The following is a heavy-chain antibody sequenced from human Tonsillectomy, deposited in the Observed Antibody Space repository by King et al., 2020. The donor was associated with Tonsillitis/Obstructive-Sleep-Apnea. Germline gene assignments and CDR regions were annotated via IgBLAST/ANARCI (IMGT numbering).Heavy chain of an antibody. J-gene: IGHJ6*03. Sequence: VQLQQWGAGLLKPSETLSLTCGVYGGSFSGYYWSWIRQPPGKGLEWIGEINHSGSTDYNSSLKSRVTISRDTSKNQFSLRLTSVTAADTAVYYCGTNAGDYDYYMDVWGKGTTVTVSS. CDR2: INHSGST. CDR3: GTNAGDYDYYMDV. D-gene: IGHD2-2*01. CDR1: GGSFSGYY. V-gene: IGHV4-34*01.